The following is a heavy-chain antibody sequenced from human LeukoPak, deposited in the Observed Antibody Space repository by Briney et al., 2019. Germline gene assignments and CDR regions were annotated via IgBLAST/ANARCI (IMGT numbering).Heavy chain of an antibody. V-gene: IGHV1-2*02. CDR2: INPNSGGT. CDR1: GYTFTGYY. J-gene: IGHJ5*02. D-gene: IGHD2-15*01. CDR3: ARTGRTRGCSGGSCYRGWFDP. Sequence: ASVKVSCKASGYTFTGYYMHWVRQAPGQGLEWMGWINPNSGGTNYAQKFQGRVTMTRDTSISTAYMELSRLRSDDTAVYYCARTGRTRGCSGGSCYRGWFDPWGQGTLVTVSS.